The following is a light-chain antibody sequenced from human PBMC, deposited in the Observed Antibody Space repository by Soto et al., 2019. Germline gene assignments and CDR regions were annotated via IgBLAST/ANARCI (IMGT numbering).Light chain of an antibody. V-gene: IGKV3-20*01. CDR1: QSVSSSY. J-gene: IGKJ5*01. CDR2: GAS. CDR3: QRSGDSPRT. Sequence: EGGVTRWPRTLILSPGERAAVSCSASQSVSSSYLAWYQQKPGQAPRLLIYGASSRATGIPDRFSGSGSGTDCTLYISRLEPEACAVYNCQRSGDSPRTFAQGTRLEIK.